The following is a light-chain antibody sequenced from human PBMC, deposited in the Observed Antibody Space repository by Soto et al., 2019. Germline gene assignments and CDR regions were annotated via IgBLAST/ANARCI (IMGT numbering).Light chain of an antibody. Sequence: SALTQPPSASGSPGQSVNISCTGTSSDVGGYNYVSWYQQHPGKVPKLMVYEVNKRPSGVPDRFSGSKSGNTASLTVSGLQAEDEADYYCTSYSGGNNFFGIGTKGTVL. CDR1: SSDVGGYNY. CDR2: EVN. V-gene: IGLV2-8*01. J-gene: IGLJ1*01. CDR3: TSYSGGNNF.